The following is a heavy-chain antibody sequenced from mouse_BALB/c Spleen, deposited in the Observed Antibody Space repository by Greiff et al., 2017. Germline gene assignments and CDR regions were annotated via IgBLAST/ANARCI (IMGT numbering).Heavy chain of an antibody. D-gene: IGHD2-4*01. J-gene: IGHJ2*01. CDR3: AMGMITTGLHYFDY. V-gene: IGHV3-2*02. CDR1: GYSITSDYA. CDR2: ISYSGST. Sequence: EVKLMESGPGLVKPSQSLSLTCTVTGYSITSDYAWNWIRQFPGNKLEWMGYISYSGSTSYNPSLKSRISITRDTSKNQFFLQLNSVTTEDTATYYCAMGMITTGLHYFDYWGQGTTLTVSS.